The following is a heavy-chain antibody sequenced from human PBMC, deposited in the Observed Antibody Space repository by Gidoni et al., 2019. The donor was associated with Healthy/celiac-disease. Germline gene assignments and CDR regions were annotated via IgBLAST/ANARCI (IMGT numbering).Heavy chain of an antibody. Sequence: EVQLLESGGGLVQPGGSLRLSCAASGFTFSSYAMSWVRQAPGKGLEWVSAISGSGGSTYYADSVKGRFTISRDNSKNTLYLQMNSLRAEDTAVYYCAKDKRVIIKHDHVFFDYWGQGTLVTVSS. CDR3: AKDKRVIIKHDHVFFDY. D-gene: IGHD3-3*01. CDR1: GFTFSSYA. J-gene: IGHJ4*02. CDR2: ISGSGGST. V-gene: IGHV3-23*01.